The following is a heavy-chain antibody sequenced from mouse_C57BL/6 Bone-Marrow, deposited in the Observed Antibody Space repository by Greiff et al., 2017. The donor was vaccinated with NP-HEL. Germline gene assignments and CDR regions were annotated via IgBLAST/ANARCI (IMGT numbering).Heavy chain of an antibody. V-gene: IGHV1-52*01. CDR2: IDPSDSET. Sequence: QVQLQQPGAELVRPGSSVKLSCKASGYTFTSYWMHWVKQRPIQGLEWIGNIDPSDSETPYNQKFKDKATLTVDKSSSTAYMQLSSLTSEDSAVYYCASLHGSYYYAMDYWGQGTSVTVSS. CDR1: GYTFTSYW. CDR3: ASLHGSYYYAMDY. J-gene: IGHJ4*01. D-gene: IGHD1-3*01.